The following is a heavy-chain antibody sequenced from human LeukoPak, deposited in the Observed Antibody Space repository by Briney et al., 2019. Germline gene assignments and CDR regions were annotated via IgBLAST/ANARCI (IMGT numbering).Heavy chain of an antibody. CDR2: IVPSGGTT. D-gene: IGHD5-18*01. V-gene: IGHV3-23*01. Sequence: GGSLRLSCAASGFTFSSYGLNWVRQAPGKGLEGVSGIVPSGGTTYYADSVKGRFTVSRDNAKNSLYLQMNSLRAEDTAVYYCARSGIQLWPLYYYYYMDVWGKGTTVTVSS. CDR3: ARSGIQLWPLYYYYYMDV. CDR1: GFTFSSYG. J-gene: IGHJ6*03.